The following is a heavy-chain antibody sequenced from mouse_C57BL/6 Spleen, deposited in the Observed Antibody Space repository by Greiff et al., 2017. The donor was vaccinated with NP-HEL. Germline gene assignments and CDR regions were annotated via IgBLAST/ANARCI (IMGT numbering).Heavy chain of an antibody. D-gene: IGHD1-1*01. V-gene: IGHV1-18*01. CDR3: AREDSSNYFDY. Sequence: EVQLQQSGPELVKPGASVKIPCKASGYTFTDYNMDWVKQSHGKSLEWIGDINPNNGGTNYNQKFKGKATLTVDKSSSTAYMELRSLTSEDTAVYYCAREDSSNYFDYWGQGTTLTVSS. J-gene: IGHJ2*01. CDR2: INPNNGGT. CDR1: GYTFTDYN.